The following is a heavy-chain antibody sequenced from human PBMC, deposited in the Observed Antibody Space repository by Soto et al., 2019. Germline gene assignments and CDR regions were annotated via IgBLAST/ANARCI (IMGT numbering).Heavy chain of an antibody. Sequence: ASVKVSCKASGYRIADYTIHWVRQAPGHGLEWMGWIAAGNGNTRFSQKFQGRLTITRDTPANIAYMELSSLRSEDTSLYYCARDFGSPSSPFDYWGQGTLVTVSS. CDR3: ARDFGSPSSPFDY. D-gene: IGHD6-6*01. CDR2: IAAGNGNT. J-gene: IGHJ4*02. V-gene: IGHV1-3*01. CDR1: GYRIADYT.